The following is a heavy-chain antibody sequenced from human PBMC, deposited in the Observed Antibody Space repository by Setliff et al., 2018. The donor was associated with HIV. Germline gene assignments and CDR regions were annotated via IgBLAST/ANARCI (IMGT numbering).Heavy chain of an antibody. CDR3: ARAVDTLTGYYNSPSDY. CDR2: INAGNGNT. J-gene: IGHJ4*02. CDR1: GYTFTSYA. V-gene: IGHV1-3*01. Sequence: ASVKVSCKASGYTFTSYAMHWVRQAPGQRLEWMGWINAGNGNTKYSQKFQGRVTITRDTSASTAYMELSSLRSEDTAVYYCARAVDTLTGYYNSPSDYWGQGTLVTVSS. D-gene: IGHD3-9*01.